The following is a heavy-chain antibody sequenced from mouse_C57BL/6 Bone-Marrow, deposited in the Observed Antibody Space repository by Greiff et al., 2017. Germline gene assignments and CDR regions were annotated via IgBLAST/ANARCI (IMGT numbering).Heavy chain of an antibody. J-gene: IGHJ3*01. CDR1: GYTFTSYW. D-gene: IGHD2-4*01. Sequence: VQLQQPGAELVKPGASVKLSCKASGYTFTSYWMHWVKQRPGQGLEWIGMIYPNSGSTTYNEKFKSKATLTVDKSSSTAYMQLSSLTSEDSAVYYCAREEIYDDYGFAYWGQGTLVTVSA. CDR2: IYPNSGST. CDR3: AREEIYDDYGFAY. V-gene: IGHV1-64*01.